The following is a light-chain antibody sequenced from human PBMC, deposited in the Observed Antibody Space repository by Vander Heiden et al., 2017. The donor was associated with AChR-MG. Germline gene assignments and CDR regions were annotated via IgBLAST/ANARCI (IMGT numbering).Light chain of an antibody. CDR2: KTS. J-gene: IGKJ3*01. V-gene: IGKV1-5*03. Sequence: DIQMTQSPSTLSAAVGDRVTITCRVSQNLGNWLAWYQQRPGKAPKLLIFKTSNLENGVPSRFSGSGSGTEFTLTVDGLQPDDFATYYCQLETVSSRTFGPGTKVDIK. CDR1: QNLGNW. CDR3: QLETVSSRT.